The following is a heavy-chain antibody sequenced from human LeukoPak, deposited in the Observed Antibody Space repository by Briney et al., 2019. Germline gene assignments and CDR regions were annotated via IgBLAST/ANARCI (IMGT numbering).Heavy chain of an antibody. D-gene: IGHD6-6*01. CDR2: IYYSGST. V-gene: IGHV4-39*01. CDR1: GGSISSSSYY. J-gene: IGHJ5*02. Sequence: SETLSLTCTVSGGSISSSSYYWGWIRQPPGKGQEWIGSIYYSGSTYYNPSLKSRVTISVDTSKNQFSLKLSSVTAADTAVYYCARRGYSSSHDPWGQGTLVTVSS. CDR3: ARRGYSSSHDP.